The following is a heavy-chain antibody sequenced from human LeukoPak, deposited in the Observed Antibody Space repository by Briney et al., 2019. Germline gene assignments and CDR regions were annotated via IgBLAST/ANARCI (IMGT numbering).Heavy chain of an antibody. CDR1: GYTFTGYY. CDR3: ARAMVRALGDAFDI. J-gene: IGHJ3*02. D-gene: IGHD3-10*01. CDR2: INPNSGGT. Sequence: ASVKVSCKASGYTFTGYYMHWVRQAPGQGLEWMGWINPNSGGTNYAQKFQGRVTMTRDTSISTAYMELSRLRSEDTAVYYCARAMVRALGDAFDIWGQGTMVTVSS. V-gene: IGHV1-2*02.